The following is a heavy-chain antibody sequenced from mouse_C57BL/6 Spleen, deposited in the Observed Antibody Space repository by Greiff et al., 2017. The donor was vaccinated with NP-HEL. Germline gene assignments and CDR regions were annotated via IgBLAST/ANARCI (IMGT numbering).Heavy chain of an antibody. J-gene: IGHJ2*01. CDR1: GYTFTSYW. V-gene: IGHV1-50*01. CDR2: IDPSDSYT. D-gene: IGHD3-3*01. CDR3: ARGGGGTFDY. Sequence: QVQLQQPGAELVKPGASVKLSCKASGYTFTSYWMQWVKQRPGQGLEWIGEIDPSDSYTNYNQKFKGKATLTVDTSSSTAYMQLSGLTSEDSAVYYCARGGGGTFDYWGQGTTLTVSS.